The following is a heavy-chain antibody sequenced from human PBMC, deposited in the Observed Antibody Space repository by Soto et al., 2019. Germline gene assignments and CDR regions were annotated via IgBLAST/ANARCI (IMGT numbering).Heavy chain of an antibody. CDR3: ARDSTNPEGGLDP. D-gene: IGHD3-16*01. CDR2: IYYSGST. Sequence: SETLSLTCTVSGGSISSYYWSWIRQPPGKGLEWIGYIYYSGSTNYNPSLKSRVTISVDTSKNQFSLKLSSVTAADTAVYYCARDSTNPEGGLDPWGQGTLVTVSS. V-gene: IGHV4-59*01. J-gene: IGHJ5*02. CDR1: GGSISSYY.